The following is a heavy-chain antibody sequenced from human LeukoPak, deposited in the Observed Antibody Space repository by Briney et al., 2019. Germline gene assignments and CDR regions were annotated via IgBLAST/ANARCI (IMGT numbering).Heavy chain of an antibody. J-gene: IGHJ4*02. Sequence: SETLTLTCTVSGGSISSSSYYWGWIRQPPGKGLEWIGSIYYSGSTYYNPSLKSRVTISVDTSKNQFSLKLSSVTAADTAVYYCARGGKLEPFDYWGQGTLVTVSS. CDR3: ARGGKLEPFDY. CDR2: IYYSGST. V-gene: IGHV4-39*07. CDR1: GGSISSSSYY. D-gene: IGHD1-1*01.